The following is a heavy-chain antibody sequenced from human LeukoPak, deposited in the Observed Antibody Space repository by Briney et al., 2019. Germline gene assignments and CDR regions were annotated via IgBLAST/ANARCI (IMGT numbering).Heavy chain of an antibody. CDR3: TRDENDDITSEDMQE. Sequence: GGSLRLSCTGSGFTFGNYAISWVRQAPGKGLEWVGFIRSKTYGETTEYGTSAKGRLTISRDDSKSIAYLEMNGLRIEDAAIYYCTRDENDDITSEDMQEWGQGTLVIVSA. V-gene: IGHV3-49*04. J-gene: IGHJ1*01. CDR1: GFTFGNYA. D-gene: IGHD1-14*01. CDR2: IRSKTYGETT.